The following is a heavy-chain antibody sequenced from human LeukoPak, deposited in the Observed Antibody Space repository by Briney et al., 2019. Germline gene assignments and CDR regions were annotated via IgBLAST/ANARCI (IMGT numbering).Heavy chain of an antibody. Sequence: GGSLRLSCAASGFTFSSYAMTWVRQAPGKGLEWISAISGSAYSTSYADSVKGRFTISRDNSKNTLYLQMNSLRAEDTAIYYCARNTSGFKLGDAFDIWGRGTLVTVSS. D-gene: IGHD3-22*01. V-gene: IGHV3-23*01. CDR3: ARNTSGFKLGDAFDI. CDR2: ISGSAYST. CDR1: GFTFSSYA. J-gene: IGHJ2*01.